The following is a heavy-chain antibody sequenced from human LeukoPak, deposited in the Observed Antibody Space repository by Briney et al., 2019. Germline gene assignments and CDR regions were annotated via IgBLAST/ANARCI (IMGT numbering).Heavy chain of an antibody. J-gene: IGHJ5*02. CDR2: ISHIGST. Sequence: SETLSLTCSVSGYSINNGYNWGWVGQPPGKGLECIGSISHIGSTYYNPSLESRVPISLDTTKIPFSLELSSVTAADTAVYYCARTYINFNNYFGPWGQGTLVTVSS. CDR3: ARTYINFNNYFGP. D-gene: IGHD4-11*01. CDR1: GYSINNGYN. V-gene: IGHV4-38-2*02.